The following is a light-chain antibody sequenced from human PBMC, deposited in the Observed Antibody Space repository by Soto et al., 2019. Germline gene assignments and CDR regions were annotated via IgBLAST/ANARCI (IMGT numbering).Light chain of an antibody. CDR3: QQYNNWPTWT. CDR1: QSVTNN. Sequence: ETVMTQSPATLSVSPGERVTLSCRASQSVTNNLAWYQQKPGQALRLLIYGASTRAAGIPARFSGGGSGTEFTLTISSLQSEDFAVYYCQQYNNWPTWTFGQGTKVEIK. J-gene: IGKJ1*01. V-gene: IGKV3-15*01. CDR2: GAS.